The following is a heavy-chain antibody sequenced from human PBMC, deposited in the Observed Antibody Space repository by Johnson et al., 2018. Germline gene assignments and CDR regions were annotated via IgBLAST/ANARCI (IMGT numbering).Heavy chain of an antibody. D-gene: IGHD3-10*01. Sequence: VQLVESGAGVKKPGESLKISCKGSGYSFTSYWIGWVRQMPGKGLEWMGIIYPGDSDTRYSPSFQGQVTISADKSISTAYLQWSSRKASDTAVYYCARPRLWCGEGSSGFDIWGQGTMVTVSS. CDR2: IYPGDSDT. CDR3: ARPRLWCGEGSSGFDI. J-gene: IGHJ3*02. CDR1: GYSFTSYW. V-gene: IGHV5-51*03.